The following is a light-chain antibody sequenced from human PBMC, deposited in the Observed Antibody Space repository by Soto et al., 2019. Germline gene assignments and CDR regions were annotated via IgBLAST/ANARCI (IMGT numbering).Light chain of an antibody. Sequence: DIQMTQSPSTLSASVGDRVSITCRASQSVDRYLASYQQKPGKAPHLLIYDASSLESGVPSRFSGSGSGTEFTLTISSLQPDDFTTFYCQQYKDYTWTFGQGTKVEV. CDR2: DAS. V-gene: IGKV1-5*01. J-gene: IGKJ1*01. CDR3: QQYKDYTWT. CDR1: QSVDRY.